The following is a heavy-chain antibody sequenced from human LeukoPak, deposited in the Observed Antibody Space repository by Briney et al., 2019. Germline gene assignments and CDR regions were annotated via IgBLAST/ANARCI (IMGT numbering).Heavy chain of an antibody. J-gene: IGHJ4*02. CDR1: GFTFSSYA. CDR3: AKDVGYRLDYFDY. V-gene: IGHV3-23*01. D-gene: IGHD3-16*02. Sequence: GGSLRLSCAASGFTFSSYAMSWVRQAPGKGLEWVSCISGSGGSTYYADSVKGRFTISRDNSKNTLYLQMNSLRAEDTAVYYWAKDVGYRLDYFDYWGQGTLVTVSS. CDR2: ISGSGGST.